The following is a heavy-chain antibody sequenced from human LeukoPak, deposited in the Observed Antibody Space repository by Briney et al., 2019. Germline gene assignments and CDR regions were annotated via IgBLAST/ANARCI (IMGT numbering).Heavy chain of an antibody. CDR3: AKGAPSTTVTGLVDY. CDR2: ISWNSGSI. CDR1: GFTFSSYA. V-gene: IGHV3-9*01. Sequence: GGSLRLSCSASGFTFSSYAMHWVRQAPGKGLEWVSGISWNSGSIGYADSVKGRFTISRDNAKNSLYLQMNSLRAEDTALYYCAKGAPSTTVTGLVDYWGQGTLVTVSS. J-gene: IGHJ4*02. D-gene: IGHD4-11*01.